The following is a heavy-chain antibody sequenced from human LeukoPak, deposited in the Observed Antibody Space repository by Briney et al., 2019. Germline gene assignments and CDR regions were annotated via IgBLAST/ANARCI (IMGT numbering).Heavy chain of an antibody. V-gene: IGHV4-59*01. D-gene: IGHD2/OR15-2a*01. CDR2: IYYSGNT. CDR3: ARGNRYFDY. Sequence: LETLSLTCTVSGGSISGYYWSWIRQPPGKGLEWIGYIYYSGNTNYNPSLKSRVTISVDTSKNQFSLKLSSVTAADTAVYYCARGNRYFDYWGQGTLVTVSS. J-gene: IGHJ4*02. CDR1: GGSISGYY.